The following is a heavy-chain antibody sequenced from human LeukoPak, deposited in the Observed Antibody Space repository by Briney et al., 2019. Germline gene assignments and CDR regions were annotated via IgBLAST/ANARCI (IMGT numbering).Heavy chain of an antibody. D-gene: IGHD2/OR15-2a*01. CDR3: ARDLDFRAFDI. CDR1: GYSISSGYY. Sequence: SETLSLTCTVSGYSISSGYYWGWIRPPPGKGLEWIGSIYHSGSTYYNPSLKSRVTISVDTSKNKFSLKVSSVTAADTAVYYCARDLDFRAFDIWGQGTMVTVSS. J-gene: IGHJ3*02. V-gene: IGHV4-38-2*02. CDR2: IYHSGST.